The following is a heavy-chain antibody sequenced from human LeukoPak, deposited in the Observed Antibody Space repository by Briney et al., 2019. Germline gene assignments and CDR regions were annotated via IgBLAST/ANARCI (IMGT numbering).Heavy chain of an antibody. Sequence: ASVKVSCKTSGYSFTGYYMHWVRQAPGQGFEWMGRMNPKSGDTNYAQKFQGRVTMTRDTSINTAYMELSSLRSDDTAVYYCVPRGDEGFDYWGQGSLVTVSS. CDR1: GYSFTGYY. CDR2: MNPKSGDT. J-gene: IGHJ4*02. CDR3: VPRGDEGFDY. D-gene: IGHD3-16*01. V-gene: IGHV1-2*06.